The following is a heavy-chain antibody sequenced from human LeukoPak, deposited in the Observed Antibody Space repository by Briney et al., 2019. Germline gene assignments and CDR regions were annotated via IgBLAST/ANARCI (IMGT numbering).Heavy chain of an antibody. D-gene: IGHD6-6*01. CDR3: AKEYSSSSKYNWFDP. V-gene: IGHV3-33*06. CDR2: IWYDGSNK. Sequence: PGGSLRLSCAASGFTFSSYGMHWVRQAPGKGLEWVAVIWYDGSNKYYADSVKGRFTISRDNPKNTLYLQMNSLRAEDTAVYYCAKEYSSSSKYNWFDPWGQGTLVTVSS. J-gene: IGHJ5*02. CDR1: GFTFSSYG.